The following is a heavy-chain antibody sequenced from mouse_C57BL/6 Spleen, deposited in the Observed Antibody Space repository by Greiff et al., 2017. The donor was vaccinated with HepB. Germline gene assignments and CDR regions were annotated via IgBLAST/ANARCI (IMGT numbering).Heavy chain of an antibody. Sequence: VQLQQPGAELVKPGASVKLSCKASGYTFTSYWMHWVKQRPGQGLEWIGMIHPNSGSTNYNEKFKSKATLTVDKSSSTAYMQLSSLTSEDSAVYYCARIGDGYLYFDYWGQGTTLTVSS. CDR3: ARIGDGYLYFDY. CDR1: GYTFTSYW. J-gene: IGHJ2*01. CDR2: IHPNSGST. D-gene: IGHD2-3*01. V-gene: IGHV1-64*01.